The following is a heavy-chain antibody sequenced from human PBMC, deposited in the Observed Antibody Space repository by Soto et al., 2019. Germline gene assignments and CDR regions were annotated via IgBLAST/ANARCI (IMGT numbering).Heavy chain of an antibody. D-gene: IGHD4-17*01. J-gene: IGHJ4*02. CDR2: ISYDGSNK. V-gene: IGHV3-30*18. Sequence: QVQLVESGGGVVQPGRSLRLSCAASGFTFSSYGMHWVRQAPGKGLEWVAVISYDGSNKYYADSVKGRFTISRDNSKNALYLQMNSLRAEDTAVYYCAKDPYYGLHFDYWGQGTLVTVSS. CDR3: AKDPYYGLHFDY. CDR1: GFTFSSYG.